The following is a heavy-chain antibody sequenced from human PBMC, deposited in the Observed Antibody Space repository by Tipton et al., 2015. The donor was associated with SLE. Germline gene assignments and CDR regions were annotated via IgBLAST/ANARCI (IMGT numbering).Heavy chain of an antibody. CDR2: IYSGGST. J-gene: IGHJ2*01. D-gene: IGHD1-7*01. V-gene: IGHV3-53*05. CDR1: GFTVSSNY. Sequence: SLRLSCAASGFTVSSNYMSWVRQAPGKGLEWVSVIYSGGSTYYADSVKGRFTISRDNSKNTLYLQMNSLRAEDTAVYYCARGTGDKELWYFDLWGRGTLVTVSS. CDR3: ARGTGDKELWYFDL.